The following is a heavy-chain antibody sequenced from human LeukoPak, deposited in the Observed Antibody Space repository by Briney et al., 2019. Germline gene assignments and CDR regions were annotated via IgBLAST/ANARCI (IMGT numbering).Heavy chain of an antibody. V-gene: IGHV1-18*04. CDR2: ISAYNGNT. J-gene: IGHJ4*02. CDR3: AIPGGHCGGDCYSNFDY. CDR1: GYTFTSYG. Sequence: GASVKVSCKASGYTFTSYGISWVRQAPGQGLEWMGWISAYNGNTNYAQKLQGRVTMTTDTSTSTAYMELSSLRSEDTAVYYCAIPGGHCGGDCYSNFDYWGQGTLVTVSS. D-gene: IGHD2-21*02.